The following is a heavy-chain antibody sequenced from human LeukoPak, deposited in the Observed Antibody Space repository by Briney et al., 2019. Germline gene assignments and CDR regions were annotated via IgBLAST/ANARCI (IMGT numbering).Heavy chain of an antibody. CDR1: GGSITSSY. Sequence: PSETLSLTCTVSGGSITSSYWSWIRQSPGKGLEWIGYIHYTGSTNYNPSLKSRATMLIDTSKNQFSLKLSSVTAADTAVYYCARESYSSSYLFDFWGQGTLVTVSS. D-gene: IGHD6-6*01. CDR3: ARESYSSSYLFDF. CDR2: IHYTGST. V-gene: IGHV4-59*01. J-gene: IGHJ4*02.